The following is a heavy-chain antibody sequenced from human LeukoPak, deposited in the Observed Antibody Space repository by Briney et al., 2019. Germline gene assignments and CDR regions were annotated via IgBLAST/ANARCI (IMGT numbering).Heavy chain of an antibody. CDR3: ARHSEGYCSGGSCPTDAFDI. CDR1: GYSFTSYW. V-gene: IGHV5-51*01. Sequence: GESLKICCKGSGYSFTSYWIGWVRQMPGKGLEWMGIIYPGDSDTRYSPSFQGQVTISADKSISTAYLQWSSLKASDTAMYYCARHSEGYCSGGSCPTDAFDIWGQGTMVTVSS. D-gene: IGHD2-15*01. J-gene: IGHJ3*02. CDR2: IYPGDSDT.